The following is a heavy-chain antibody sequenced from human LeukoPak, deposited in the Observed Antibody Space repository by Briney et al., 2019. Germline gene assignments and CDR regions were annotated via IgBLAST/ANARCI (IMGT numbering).Heavy chain of an antibody. D-gene: IGHD2-2*01. CDR3: ARAPIVVVPQEAFDY. J-gene: IGHJ4*02. CDR1: GGSISSGGYY. CDR2: IYHSGST. V-gene: IGHV4-30-2*01. Sequence: PSETLSLTCTVSGGSISSGGYYWSWIRQPPGKGLEWIGYIYHSGSTYYNPSLKSRVTISVDRSKNQFSLKLSSVTAADTAVYYCARAPIVVVPQEAFDYWGQGTLVTVSS.